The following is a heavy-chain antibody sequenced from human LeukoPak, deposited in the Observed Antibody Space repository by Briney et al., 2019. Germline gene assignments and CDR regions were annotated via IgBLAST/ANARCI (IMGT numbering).Heavy chain of an antibody. CDR2: IYYSGST. CDR1: GGSISSGDYY. V-gene: IGHV4-30-4*01. Sequence: SETLSLTCTVSGGSISSGDYYWSWIRQPPGKGLEWIGYIYYSGSTYYNPSLKSRVTISVDTSKNQFSLKLSSVTAADTAVYYCARGRDVYYDSSGYYYTLNYWGQGTLVTVSS. D-gene: IGHD3-22*01. J-gene: IGHJ4*01. CDR3: ARGRDVYYDSSGYYYTLNY.